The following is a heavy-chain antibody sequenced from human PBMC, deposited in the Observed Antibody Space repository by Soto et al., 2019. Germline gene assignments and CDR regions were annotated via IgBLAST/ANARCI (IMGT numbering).Heavy chain of an antibody. CDR2: IIPMYGTA. CDR3: ARRVVTAHGITDSDFWSGYSRFYGMDV. J-gene: IGHJ6*02. V-gene: IGHV1-69*06. Sequence: QVQLVQSGAEVKKPGSSVKVSCKASGGTFSSYAISWVRQAPGQGLEWMGGIIPMYGTANYAQKFQGRVTISADKSTSTDYMELGSVRSADKAVYYWARRVVTAHGITDSDFWSGYSRFYGMDVWGQGTTVTVSS. CDR1: GGTFSSYA. D-gene: IGHD3-3*01.